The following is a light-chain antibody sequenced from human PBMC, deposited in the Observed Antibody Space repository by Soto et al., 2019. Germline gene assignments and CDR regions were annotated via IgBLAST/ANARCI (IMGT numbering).Light chain of an antibody. CDR1: QSISSW. V-gene: IGKV1-5*01. Sequence: TQSPGTLSLSPGDRVTITCRASQSISSWLAWYQQKPGTAPKVLIYDASSLVSGVPSRFSGSGSGTDFTLTISCLQSEDFAAYYCQQYYSYPITFGQGTRLEIK. CDR3: QQYYSYPIT. J-gene: IGKJ5*01. CDR2: DAS.